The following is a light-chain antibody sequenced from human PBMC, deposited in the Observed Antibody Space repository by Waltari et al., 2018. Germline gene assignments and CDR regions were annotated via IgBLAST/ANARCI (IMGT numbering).Light chain of an antibody. CDR1: QYVKNN. Sequence: DIQMTQSPSTLPASVGDRVTITFRASQYVKNNLAWFQQKPVKAPKVLIHKASRLESGVPSRFSGSGFGTEFILSISSLQPDDFATYYCQEYDSLPITFGGGTKVEIK. V-gene: IGKV1-5*03. J-gene: IGKJ4*01. CDR3: QEYDSLPIT. CDR2: KAS.